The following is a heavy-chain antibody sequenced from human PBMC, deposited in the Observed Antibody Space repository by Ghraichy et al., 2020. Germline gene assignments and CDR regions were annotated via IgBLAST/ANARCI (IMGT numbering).Heavy chain of an antibody. CDR3: ARGRGYGYGIDY. D-gene: IGHD5-18*01. J-gene: IGHJ4*02. V-gene: IGHV4-61*01. CDR1: GDSISSGSSY. Sequence: SETLSLTCTVSGDSISSGSSYWSWIRQPPGKGLEFIGNIQKTGSTIYNPSLNSRVTLSVDTSKNQFSLRLSSVTAADTAVYHCARGRGYGYGIDYWGQGNLVTVSS. CDR2: IQKTGST.